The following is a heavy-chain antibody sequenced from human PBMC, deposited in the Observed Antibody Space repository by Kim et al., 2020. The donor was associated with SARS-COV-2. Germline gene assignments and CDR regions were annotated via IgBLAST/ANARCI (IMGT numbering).Heavy chain of an antibody. CDR2: ISAGGGST. Sequence: GGSLRLSCPASGFTFSSYAMTWVRQAPGKGLEWVSAISAGGGSTYYADSVKGRFTISRDNSRNTLYLQMNSLRAEDTAVYYCAKDQVVTAIQGRYGYWGQGTLVTVSS. CDR3: AKDQVVTAIQGRYGY. J-gene: IGHJ4*02. V-gene: IGHV3-23*01. CDR1: GFTFSSYA. D-gene: IGHD2-21*02.